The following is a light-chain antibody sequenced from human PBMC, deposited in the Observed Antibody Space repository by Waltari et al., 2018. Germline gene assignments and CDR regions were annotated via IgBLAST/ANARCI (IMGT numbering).Light chain of an antibody. J-gene: IGKJ3*01. CDR2: AAS. Sequence: DIQMTQSPSSLSASVGDRVPITCRASQSISNYLNWYQQKPGKAPKLLIYAASSLQSGVPSRFSGNGSGTDFTLTISSLQPEDFATYYCQQSYSTPPIFTFGPGTKVDIK. V-gene: IGKV1-39*01. CDR1: QSISNY. CDR3: QQSYSTPPIFT.